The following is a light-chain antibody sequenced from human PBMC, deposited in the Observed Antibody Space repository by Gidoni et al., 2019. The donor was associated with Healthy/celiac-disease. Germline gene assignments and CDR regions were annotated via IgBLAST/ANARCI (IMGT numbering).Light chain of an antibody. CDR2: GAS. CDR1: QSVSRN. V-gene: IGKV3-15*01. CDR3: QQYNNWRVT. Sequence: EIVMTQSPAPLSVSPGERATLSCRASQSVSRNLAWYQQKPGQAPRLLIYGASTRATGIPARFSGSGSGTEFTLTISSLQSEDFAVYYCQQYNNWRVTFGPXTKVDIK. J-gene: IGKJ3*01.